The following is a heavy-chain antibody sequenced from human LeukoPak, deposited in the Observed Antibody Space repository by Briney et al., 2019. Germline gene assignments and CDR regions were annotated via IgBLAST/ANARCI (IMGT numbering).Heavy chain of an antibody. CDR2: IHPDGKNT. CDR1: GFTFSNYW. V-gene: IGHV3-74*01. CDR3: AKPGSYGIAGELDY. D-gene: IGHD5-18*01. J-gene: IGHJ4*02. Sequence: PGGSLRLSCAASGFTFSNYWMDWVRQAPGKGLVWVSRIHPDGKNTAYADSVKGRFTISRDNSKNTLYLQMNSLRAEDTAVYYCAKPGSYGIAGELDYWGQGTLVTVSS.